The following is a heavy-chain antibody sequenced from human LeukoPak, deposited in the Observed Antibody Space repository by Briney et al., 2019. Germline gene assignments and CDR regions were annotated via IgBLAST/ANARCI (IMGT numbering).Heavy chain of an antibody. D-gene: IGHD2-2*01. Sequence: SETLSLTCAVYGGSFSGYYWSWIRQPPGKGLEWIGEINHSGSTNYNPSLKSRFTISVDTSKNQFSLKLSSVTAADTAVYYCASSPIVVVPAAVSLFDYWGQGTLVTVSS. CDR2: INHSGST. V-gene: IGHV4-34*01. J-gene: IGHJ4*02. CDR1: GGSFSGYY. CDR3: ASSPIVVVPAAVSLFDY.